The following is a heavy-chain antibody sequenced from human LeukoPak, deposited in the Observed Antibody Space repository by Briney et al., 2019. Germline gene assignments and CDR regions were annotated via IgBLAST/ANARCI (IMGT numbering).Heavy chain of an antibody. CDR2: IIPILGIA. CDR1: GGTFSSYA. V-gene: IGHV1-69*04. Sequence: ASVKVSCKASGGTFSSYAISWVRQAPGQGLEWMGRIIPILGIANYAQKFQGRVTITADKSTSTAYMELSSLRSEDTAVYYCASNAALRFLAQDAFDIWGQGTMVTVSS. J-gene: IGHJ3*02. CDR3: ASNAALRFLAQDAFDI. D-gene: IGHD5-12*01.